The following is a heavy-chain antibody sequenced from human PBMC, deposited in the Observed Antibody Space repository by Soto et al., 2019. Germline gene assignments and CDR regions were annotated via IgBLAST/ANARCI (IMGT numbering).Heavy chain of an antibody. CDR3: ARGTRRYYDSSGYGNLLFDY. J-gene: IGHJ4*02. D-gene: IGHD3-22*01. V-gene: IGHV4-59*01. Sequence: ETLSLTCTVSGGSISSYYWSWIRQPPGKGLEWIGYIYYSGSTNYNPSLKSRVTISVDTSKNQFSLKLSSVTAADTAVYYCARGTRRYYDSSGYGNLLFDYWGQATLVTVSS. CDR1: GGSISSYY. CDR2: IYYSGST.